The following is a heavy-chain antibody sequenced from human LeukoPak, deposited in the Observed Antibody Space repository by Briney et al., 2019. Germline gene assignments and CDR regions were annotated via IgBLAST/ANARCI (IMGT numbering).Heavy chain of an antibody. CDR3: ARCTTASSGWCNWLDP. Sequence: GGSLRLSCAASGFTFSSYSMNWARQAPGKGLEWVSYISYSSSTIYYADSVKGRFTISRDNGKNSLYLQMNSLRAEDTAIYYCARCTTASSGWCNWLDPWGQGTLVTVSS. CDR2: ISYSSSTI. V-gene: IGHV3-48*01. CDR1: GFTFSSYS. J-gene: IGHJ5*02. D-gene: IGHD3-22*01.